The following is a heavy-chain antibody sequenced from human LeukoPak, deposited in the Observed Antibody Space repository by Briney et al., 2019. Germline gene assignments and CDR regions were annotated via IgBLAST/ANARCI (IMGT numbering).Heavy chain of an antibody. CDR2: IYYSGST. CDR1: GGSISSYY. CDR3: ARGRFDY. J-gene: IGHJ4*02. Sequence: SETLSLTCTVSGGSISSYYWSWIRQPPGKGLEWIGYIYYSGSTNYNPSLKSRVTISVDTSKNQFSLKLSSVTAADTAVYYCARGRFDYWGQGTLVTVSS. V-gene: IGHV4-59*01.